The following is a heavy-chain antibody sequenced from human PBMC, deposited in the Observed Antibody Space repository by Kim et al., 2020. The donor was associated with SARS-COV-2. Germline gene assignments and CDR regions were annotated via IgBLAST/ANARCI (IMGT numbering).Heavy chain of an antibody. D-gene: IGHD3-22*01. V-gene: IGHV3-11*01. Sequence: GGSLRLSCAASGFTFSDYYMSWIRQAPGKGLEWVSGISTSGSTIFYADSVKGRFTISRDNAKNSLYLQMNSLRAEDTAMYYCARDLHYYNSSGYYSLDSWGQGTLVTVSS. J-gene: IGHJ5*01. CDR2: ISTSGSTI. CDR1: GFTFSDYY. CDR3: ARDLHYYNSSGYYSLDS.